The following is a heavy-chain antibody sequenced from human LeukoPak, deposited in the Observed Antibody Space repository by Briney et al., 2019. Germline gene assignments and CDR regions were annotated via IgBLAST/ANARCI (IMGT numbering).Heavy chain of an antibody. D-gene: IGHD2-8*01. Sequence: ASVKVSCKASGYIFTSYYMHWVRQAPGQGLEWMGIINPSGGSTSYSQKFQGRVTMTRDMSTSTVYMELSSLRSEDTAVYYCARAPCDGVCYAGYYYYYMDGWGKGTTVTVSS. J-gene: IGHJ6*03. CDR3: ARAPCDGVCYAGYYYYYMDG. CDR2: INPSGGST. CDR1: GYIFTSYY. V-gene: IGHV1-46*01.